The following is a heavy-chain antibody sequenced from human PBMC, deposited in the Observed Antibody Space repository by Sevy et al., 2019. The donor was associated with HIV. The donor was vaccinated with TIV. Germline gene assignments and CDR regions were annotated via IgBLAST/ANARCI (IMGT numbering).Heavy chain of an antibody. D-gene: IGHD4-4*01. CDR3: ARAFRREAYTPDY. Sequence: GGSLRRSCAASGFIFSDYWMTWVRQAPGKGLEWVATIRLDGSARYYASSVKGRFTISRDNAKNSLFLQMNSLRVEDTAVYYCARAFRREAYTPDYWGQGSLVTVSS. J-gene: IGHJ4*02. V-gene: IGHV3-7*03. CDR1: GFIFSDYW. CDR2: IRLDGSAR.